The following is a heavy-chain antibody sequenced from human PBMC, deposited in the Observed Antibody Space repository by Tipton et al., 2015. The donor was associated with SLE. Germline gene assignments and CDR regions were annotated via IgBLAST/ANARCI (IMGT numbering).Heavy chain of an antibody. CDR3: AVDCSSTSCHEYFQH. V-gene: IGHV4-34*01. J-gene: IGHJ1*01. D-gene: IGHD2-2*01. CDR2: INHSGRT. Sequence: TLSLTCAVYGGSFSGYYWSWIRQPPGKGLEWIAKINHSGRTNYSPSLKSQVTITVDTSKNQFSLSLSPVTAADTAVYYCAVDCSSTSCHEYFQHGGQGTLVTVSS. CDR1: GGSFSGYY.